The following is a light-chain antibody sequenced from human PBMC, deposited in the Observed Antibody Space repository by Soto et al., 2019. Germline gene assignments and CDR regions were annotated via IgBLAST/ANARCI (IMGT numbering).Light chain of an antibody. CDR1: RIGSKS. V-gene: IGLV3-21*02. J-gene: IGLJ1*01. Sequence: SYELTQPPSASVAPGQTARITCGGNRIGSKSVQWYEQKAGQAPVLVDYDDSDRPSGIPGRFSGSKSGNTATLTISDVGAGDDADYYCQVWDSSRDHYVFGPGTKLTVL. CDR2: DDS. CDR3: QVWDSSRDHYV.